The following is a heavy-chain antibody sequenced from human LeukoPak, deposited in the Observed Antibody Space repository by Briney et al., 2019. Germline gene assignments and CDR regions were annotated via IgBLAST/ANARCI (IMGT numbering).Heavy chain of an antibody. CDR1: GGSISTYY. D-gene: IGHD2-15*01. Sequence: PSETLSLTCTVSGGSISTYYWSWIRQPPGKGLEWIGYIYYGGSTNYNPSLKSRVTISVDTSKNQFSLKLSSVTAADTAVYYCARAGYCSGGSCYSFDYWGQGTLVTVSS. J-gene: IGHJ4*02. CDR3: ARAGYCSGGSCYSFDY. CDR2: IYYGGST. V-gene: IGHV4-59*12.